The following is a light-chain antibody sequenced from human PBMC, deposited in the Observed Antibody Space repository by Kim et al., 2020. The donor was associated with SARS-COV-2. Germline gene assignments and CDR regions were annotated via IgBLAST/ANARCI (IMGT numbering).Light chain of an antibody. CDR1: QSIGGW. Sequence: IQLTQSPSTLSASLGDRVTITCRASQSIGGWLAWYQQKPGKAPKLLIYDASSVESGVPSRFSGSGSGTEFTLTISSLQPDDSATYYCQHHSTYPITFGQGTRLEIK. CDR3: QHHSTYPIT. CDR2: DAS. J-gene: IGKJ5*01. V-gene: IGKV1-5*01.